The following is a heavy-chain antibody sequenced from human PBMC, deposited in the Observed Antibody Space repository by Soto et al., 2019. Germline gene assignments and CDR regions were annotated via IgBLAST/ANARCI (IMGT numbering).Heavy chain of an antibody. D-gene: IGHD3-10*01. V-gene: IGHV1-18*01. Sequence: ASVKVSCKASGYTFTSYGISWVRQAPGQGLEWMGWISAYNGNTNYAQKLQGRVTMTTDTSTSKAYMELRSLRFDDTAVYYCARSLGFGGDKPVTISYYYYYYMDVWGKGTTVTVSS. CDR2: ISAYNGNT. CDR3: ARSLGFGGDKPVTISYYYYYYMDV. J-gene: IGHJ6*03. CDR1: GYTFTSYG.